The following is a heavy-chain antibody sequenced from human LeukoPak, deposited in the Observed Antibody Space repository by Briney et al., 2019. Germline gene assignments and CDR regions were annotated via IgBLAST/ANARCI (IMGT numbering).Heavy chain of an antibody. CDR2: IYYSGSS. V-gene: IGHV4-39*02. CDR3: ARDRVVSYGYFSRSSPIGDPYGMDV. J-gene: IGHJ6*02. CDR1: GGSISSSPHY. Sequence: SETLSLTCTVSGGSISSSPHYWGWIRQPPGKGLEWIGSIYYSGSSYYIPSLKSRVIVSVDTSKNQFSLRLSSLTVADTAVYYCARDRVVSYGYFSRSSPIGDPYGMDVWGQGTTVTVSS. D-gene: IGHD5-18*01.